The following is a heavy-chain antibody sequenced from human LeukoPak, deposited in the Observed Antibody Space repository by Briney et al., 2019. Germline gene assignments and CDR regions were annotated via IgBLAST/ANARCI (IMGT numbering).Heavy chain of an antibody. CDR1: GDSFSSNSAA. Sequence: SQTLSLTCAISGDSFSSNSAAWNWIRQSPSIGLEWLGRKYYRSKWYNDYAVSVKSRITINPDTSKNQFSLQLNSVTPEDTAVYYCARGVLPPFDPWGQGTLVTVSS. J-gene: IGHJ5*02. D-gene: IGHD3-10*01. V-gene: IGHV6-1*01. CDR2: KYYRSKWYN. CDR3: ARGVLPPFDP.